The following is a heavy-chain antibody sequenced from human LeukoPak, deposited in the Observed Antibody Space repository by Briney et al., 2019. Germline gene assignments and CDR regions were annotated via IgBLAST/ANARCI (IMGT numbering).Heavy chain of an antibody. Sequence: GSLRLSCAASGFTFSSYWMSWVRQAPGKGLEWVSAISGSGGSTYYADSVKGRFTISRDNSKNTLYLQMNSLRAEDTAVYYCAKDSFPYYYYDSSGYYLNWGQGTLVTVSS. CDR1: GFTFSSYW. CDR3: AKDSFPYYYYDSSGYYLN. J-gene: IGHJ4*02. V-gene: IGHV3-23*01. CDR2: ISGSGGST. D-gene: IGHD3-22*01.